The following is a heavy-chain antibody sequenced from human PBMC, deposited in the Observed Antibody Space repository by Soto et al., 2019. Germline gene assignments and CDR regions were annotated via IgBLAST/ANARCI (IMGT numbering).Heavy chain of an antibody. CDR3: ARALGYCSSWYCLEY. Sequence: QVQLVESGGGVVQPGRSLRLSCAASGFTFSSYGMHWVRQAPGKGLEWVAVIWYDGSNKYYADSVKGRFTISRENSKNSLYLQMNSLRAEDTAVYYCARALGYCSSWYCLEYWGQGTLVTVSS. CDR2: IWYDGSNK. J-gene: IGHJ4*02. V-gene: IGHV3-33*01. D-gene: IGHD6-13*01. CDR1: GFTFSSYG.